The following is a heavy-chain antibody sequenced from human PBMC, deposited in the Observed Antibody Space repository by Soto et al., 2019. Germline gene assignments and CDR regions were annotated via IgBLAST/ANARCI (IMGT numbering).Heavy chain of an antibody. J-gene: IGHJ4*02. CDR3: TRRQGSYLDQ. D-gene: IGHD2-15*01. Sequence: SETLSLTCAACGGSISSFYWGWVRQTPGKGLEWIGYISYSGSTNYNPSLNSRVTISVDTSKKQFSLKLTSVTTADTAVYYCTRRQGSYLDQWGQGTLVTVS. CDR1: GGSISSFY. CDR2: ISYSGST. V-gene: IGHV4-59*01.